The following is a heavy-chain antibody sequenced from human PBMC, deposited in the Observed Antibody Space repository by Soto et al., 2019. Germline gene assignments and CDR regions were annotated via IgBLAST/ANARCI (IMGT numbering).Heavy chain of an antibody. V-gene: IGHV4-31*03. J-gene: IGHJ6*02. CDR2: IYYSGST. CDR3: ARDMGYCSSTSCYPHYGMDA. D-gene: IGHD2-2*01. Sequence: SETLSLTCTVSGGSISSGGYYWSWIRQHPGKGLEWIGYIYYSGSTYYNPSLKSRVTISVDTSKNQFSLKLSSVTAGDTAVYYCARDMGYCSSTSCYPHYGMDAWGQGTTVTVSS. CDR1: GGSISSGGYY.